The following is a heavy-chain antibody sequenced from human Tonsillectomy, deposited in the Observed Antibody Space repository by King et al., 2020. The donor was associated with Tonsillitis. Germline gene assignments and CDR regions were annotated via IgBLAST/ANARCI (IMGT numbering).Heavy chain of an antibody. CDR2: IRSRSNNYAT. D-gene: IGHD2-15*01. CDR3: TSGDYFATLAYYVS. J-gene: IGHJ4*02. V-gene: IGHV3-73*02. CDR1: GFTFSVSA. Sequence: VQLVESGGGLVQPGGSLKLSCAASGFTFSVSAMHWVRQASGRGLEWVGRIRSRSNNYATTYAASLSGRFTISRDDSKNTAYLQMNNLKTEDTAVYYCTSGDYFATLAYYVSWGQGTLVTVSS.